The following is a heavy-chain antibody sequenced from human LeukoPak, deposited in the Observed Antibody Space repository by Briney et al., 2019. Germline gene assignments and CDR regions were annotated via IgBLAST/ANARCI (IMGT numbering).Heavy chain of an antibody. Sequence: PGGSLRLSCAASGFTFSSYAMSWVRQAPGKGLEWVSAISGSGGSTYYADSVKGRFTISRDNSKNTLYLQMNSLRAEDTAVYYCAKDLRMQQWLTDPCDYWGQGTLVTVSS. D-gene: IGHD6-19*01. J-gene: IGHJ4*02. V-gene: IGHV3-23*01. CDR3: AKDLRMQQWLTDPCDY. CDR1: GFTFSSYA. CDR2: ISGSGGST.